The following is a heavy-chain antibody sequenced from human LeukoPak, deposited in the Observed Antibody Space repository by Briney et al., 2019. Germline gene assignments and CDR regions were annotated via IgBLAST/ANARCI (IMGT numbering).Heavy chain of an antibody. CDR2: ISSSGSTI. Sequence: QPGGSLRLSCAASGFTFSSYEMNWVRQAPGKGLEWVSYISSSGSTIYYADSVKGRSTISRDNAKNSLYLQMNSLRAEDTAVYYCARGRIVATITFGQWGDAFDIWGQGTMVTVSS. V-gene: IGHV3-48*03. D-gene: IGHD5-12*01. J-gene: IGHJ3*02. CDR3: ARGRIVATITFGQWGDAFDI. CDR1: GFTFSSYE.